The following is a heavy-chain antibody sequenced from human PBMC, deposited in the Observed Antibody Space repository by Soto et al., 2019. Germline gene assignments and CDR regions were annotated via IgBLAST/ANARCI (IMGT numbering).Heavy chain of an antibody. J-gene: IGHJ4*02. Sequence: QVQLVESGGGVVQPGRSLRLSCAASGFTFSSYGMHWVRQAPGKGLEWVAVISYDGSNKYYADSVKGRFTFSRDNSKNTLYLQMNSLRAEDTAVYYCAKPDRTLDTAMGSPIDYWGQGTLVTVSS. CDR3: AKPDRTLDTAMGSPIDY. V-gene: IGHV3-30*18. CDR2: ISYDGSNK. D-gene: IGHD5-18*01. CDR1: GFTFSSYG.